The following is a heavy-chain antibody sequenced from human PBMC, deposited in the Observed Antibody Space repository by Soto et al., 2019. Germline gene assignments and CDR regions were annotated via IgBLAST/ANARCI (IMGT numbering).Heavy chain of an antibody. Sequence: QVQLVQSGAEVKKPGSSVKVSCKASGGTFSSYAISWVRQAPGQGLEWMGGIIPIFGTANYAQKFQGRVTITADESTRTAYMELSSLRSEDTAVYYCATTFHVPWILNWYFDLWGRGTLVTVSS. CDR2: IIPIFGTA. J-gene: IGHJ2*01. V-gene: IGHV1-69*01. CDR1: GGTFSSYA. D-gene: IGHD5-18*01. CDR3: ATTFHVPWILNWYFDL.